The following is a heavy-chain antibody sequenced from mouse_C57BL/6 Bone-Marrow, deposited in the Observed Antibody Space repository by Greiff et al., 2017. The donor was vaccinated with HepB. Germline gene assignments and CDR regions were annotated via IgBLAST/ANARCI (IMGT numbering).Heavy chain of an antibody. V-gene: IGHV7-3*01. Sequence: EVQRVESGGGLVQPGGSLSLSCAASGFTFTDYYMSWVRQPPGKALEWLGFIRNKANGYTTEYSASVKGRFTISRDNSQSILYLQMNALRAEDSATYYCARSSTVVATGNWYFDVWGTGTTVTVSS. D-gene: IGHD1-1*01. J-gene: IGHJ1*03. CDR2: IRNKANGYTT. CDR3: ARSSTVVATGNWYFDV. CDR1: GFTFTDYY.